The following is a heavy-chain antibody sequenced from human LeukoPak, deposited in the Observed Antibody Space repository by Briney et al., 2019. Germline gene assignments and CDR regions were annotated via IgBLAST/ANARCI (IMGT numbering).Heavy chain of an antibody. Sequence: SQTLSLTCTVSGGSISSGDYYWSWIRQPPGKGLEWIGYIYYSGTTYYNPSLKSRVTISVDTSKNQFSLKLSSVTAADTAVYYCARVSSAYWYYFDCWGQGTLVTVSS. J-gene: IGHJ4*02. V-gene: IGHV4-30-4*01. CDR2: IYYSGTT. CDR3: ARVSSAYWYYFDC. D-gene: IGHD3-22*01. CDR1: GGSISSGDYY.